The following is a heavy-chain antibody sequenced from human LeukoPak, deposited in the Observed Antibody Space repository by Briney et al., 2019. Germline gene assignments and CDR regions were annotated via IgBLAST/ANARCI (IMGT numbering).Heavy chain of an antibody. CDR3: ARPKSGSYYYFDY. V-gene: IGHV4-39*01. D-gene: IGHD1-26*01. CDR1: GGSISSSSYY. Sequence: PSETLPLTCTVSGGSISSSSYYWGWIRQPPGKGLEWIGSIYYSGSTYYNPSLKSRVTISVDTSKNQFSLKLSSVTAADTAVYYCARPKSGSYYYFDYWGQGTLVTVSS. CDR2: IYYSGST. J-gene: IGHJ4*02.